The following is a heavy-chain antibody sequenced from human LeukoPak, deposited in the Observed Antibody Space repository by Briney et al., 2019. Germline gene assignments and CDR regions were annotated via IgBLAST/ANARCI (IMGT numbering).Heavy chain of an antibody. CDR1: GYTFTSYG. CDR2: ISAYNGNT. J-gene: IGHJ4*02. Sequence: ASVKVSCKASGYTFTSYGISWVRQAPGQGLEWMGWISAYNGNTNYAQKLQGRVTMTTDTSTSTAYMELRSLRSDDTAVYYCARDRLRYYYGSGSLPFDYWGQGTLVTVPS. V-gene: IGHV1-18*01. CDR3: ARDRLRYYYGSGSLPFDY. D-gene: IGHD3-10*01.